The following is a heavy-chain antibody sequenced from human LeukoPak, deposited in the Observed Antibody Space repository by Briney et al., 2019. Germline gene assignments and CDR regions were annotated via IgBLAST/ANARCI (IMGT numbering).Heavy chain of an antibody. Sequence: GGSLRLSSAASGFTFSGSAMHWVRLASGKGLEWVANIKQDGSEKNYVDSVKGRFTISRDNAKNSLYLQMNSLRAEDSAVYYCARDREWQFTDYWGQGTLVTVSS. J-gene: IGHJ4*02. V-gene: IGHV3-7*05. CDR3: ARDREWQFTDY. CDR2: IKQDGSEK. CDR1: GFTFSGSA. D-gene: IGHD3-3*01.